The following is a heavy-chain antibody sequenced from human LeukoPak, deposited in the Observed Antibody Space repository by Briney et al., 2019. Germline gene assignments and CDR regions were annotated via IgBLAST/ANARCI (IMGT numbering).Heavy chain of an antibody. J-gene: IGHJ4*02. CDR2: INSDGSST. Sequence: GGSLRLSCAASGFTFSTYWMHWVRQAPGTGLVWVSLINSDGSSTNYADSVKGRFTISRDNAKNTLYLQMNSLRDEDTAVYYCARGRGVRGYDIVVVVTAQYVFDYWGQGTLVTVSS. V-gene: IGHV3-74*01. CDR1: GFTFSTYW. CDR3: ARGRGVRGYDIVVVVTAQYVFDY. D-gene: IGHD2-15*01.